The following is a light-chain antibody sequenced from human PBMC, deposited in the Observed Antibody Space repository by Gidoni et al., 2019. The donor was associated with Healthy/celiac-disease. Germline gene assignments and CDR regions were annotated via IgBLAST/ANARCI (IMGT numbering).Light chain of an antibody. CDR3: QQSYSTPD. Sequence: DIQMTQSPSSLSASVGDRVTITCRASQSISSYLNWYQQKPGKAPKLLIYAASSLQSGVPSRFSGSGSGTDFTLTISSLQPEDFATYYGQQSYSTPDFXGXTKVEIK. CDR2: AAS. J-gene: IGKJ4*01. CDR1: QSISSY. V-gene: IGKV1-39*01.